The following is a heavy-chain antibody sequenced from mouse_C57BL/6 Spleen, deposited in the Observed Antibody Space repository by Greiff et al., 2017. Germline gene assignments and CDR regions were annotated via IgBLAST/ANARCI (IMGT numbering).Heavy chain of an antibody. CDR2: IDPSDSYT. V-gene: IGHV1-69*01. CDR3: ARSCCGSSSWFAY. D-gene: IGHD1-1*01. J-gene: IGHJ3*01. CDR1: GYTFTSYW. Sequence: VQLQQPGAELVMPGASVKLSCKASGYTFTSYWMHWVKQRPGQGLEWIGEIDPSDSYTNYNQKFKGKSTLTVDKSSSTAYMQLSSLTSEDSAVYYCARSCCGSSSWFAYWGQGTLVTVSA.